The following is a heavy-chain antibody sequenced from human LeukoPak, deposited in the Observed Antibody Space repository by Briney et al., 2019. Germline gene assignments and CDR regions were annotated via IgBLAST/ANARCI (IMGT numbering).Heavy chain of an antibody. D-gene: IGHD3-9*01. V-gene: IGHV3-11*01. J-gene: IGHJ5*02. CDR3: ARGRGANSYYDILTGYYMRPNWFDP. CDR1: GFTFSDYY. CDR2: ISSSGSTI. Sequence: GGSLRLSCAASGFTFSDYYMSWIRQAPGKGLEGVSYISSSGSTIYYADSVKGRFTISRDNAKNSLYLQMNSLRAEDTAVYYCARGRGANSYYDILTGYYMRPNWFDPWGQGTLVTVSS.